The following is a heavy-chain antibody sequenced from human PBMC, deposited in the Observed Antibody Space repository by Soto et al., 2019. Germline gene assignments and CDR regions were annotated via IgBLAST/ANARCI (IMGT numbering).Heavy chain of an antibody. D-gene: IGHD3-3*01. V-gene: IGHV3-7*01. J-gene: IGHJ1*01. Sequence: EVHLVESGGGVVQPGGSLILSCVASGFTYNNYWMAWVRQVPGRGLEWVAYMNPDGSETFYVDSVKGRSTISRDNARNSLYLQINSLSVEDTAVYYCAREPRVLAYWGQGTLVTVSS. CDR1: GFTYNNYW. CDR2: MNPDGSET. CDR3: AREPRVLAY.